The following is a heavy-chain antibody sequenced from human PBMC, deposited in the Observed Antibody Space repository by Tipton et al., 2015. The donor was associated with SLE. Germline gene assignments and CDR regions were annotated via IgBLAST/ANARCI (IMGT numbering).Heavy chain of an antibody. CDR1: GFNFRSYE. CDR3: AKDRFYDSSGYFFFDY. V-gene: IGHV3-23*03. Sequence: SLRLSCVASGFNFRSYEMNWVRQAPGKGLEWVSTIYTAGGAYYADSVKGRFTISRDDSKNTLYLQMSSLRPDDTAVYYCAKDRFYDSSGYFFFDYWGQGTLVTVSS. CDR2: IYTAGGA. D-gene: IGHD3-22*01. J-gene: IGHJ4*02.